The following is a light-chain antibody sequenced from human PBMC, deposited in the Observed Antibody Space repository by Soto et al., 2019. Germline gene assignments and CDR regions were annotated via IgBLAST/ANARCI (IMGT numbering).Light chain of an antibody. Sequence: QSGLTQPPSVSAAPGQRVTISCSGSSCNLGNNYVAWYQQLPGTAPRLVIYDNSRQPSGIPDRFSGSKSGTSATLAITGLQTGDEADYYCGAWDISLNVILFGGGTKLTVL. V-gene: IGLV1-51*01. CDR1: SCNLGNNY. J-gene: IGLJ2*01. CDR3: GAWDISLNVIL. CDR2: DNS.